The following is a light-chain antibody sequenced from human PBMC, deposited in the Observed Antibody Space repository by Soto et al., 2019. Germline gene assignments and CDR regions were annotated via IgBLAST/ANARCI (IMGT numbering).Light chain of an antibody. CDR2: DVV. CDR1: NRDVGTHNY. Sequence: ALAQPPSASGSPGQSVTISCTGTNRDVGTHNYVSWYQQYPGKAPKLLIYDVVKRPSGIPHRFSGSKSGNTASLTVSGLQADDEADYYCFSYAGGSTFVFGTGTKVTVL. J-gene: IGLJ1*01. V-gene: IGLV2-8*01. CDR3: FSYAGGSTFV.